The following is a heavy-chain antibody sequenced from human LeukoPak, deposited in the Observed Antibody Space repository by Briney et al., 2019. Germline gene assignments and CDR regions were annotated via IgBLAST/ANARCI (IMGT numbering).Heavy chain of an antibody. CDR2: ISYDGSNK. D-gene: IGHD3-22*01. J-gene: IGHJ6*02. Sequence: GGSLRLSCAASGFTFSSYDMHWVRQAPGKGLEWVAVISYDGSNKYYADSVKGRFTISRDNSKNTLYLQMNSLRAEDTAVYYCARQYYYDSSAQGGMDVWGQGTTVTVSS. CDR3: ARQYYYDSSAQGGMDV. CDR1: GFTFSSYD. V-gene: IGHV3-30*03.